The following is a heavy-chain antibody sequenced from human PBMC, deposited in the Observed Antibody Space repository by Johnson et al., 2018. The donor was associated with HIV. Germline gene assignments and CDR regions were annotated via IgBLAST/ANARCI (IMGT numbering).Heavy chain of an antibody. CDR3: ARGPVFDI. CDR2: FSGSGRTI. CDR1: GFSFSSYA. V-gene: IGHV3-48*03. J-gene: IGHJ3*02. Sequence: VQLVESGGGVVQPGGSLRLSCAASGFSFSSYAMHWVRQAPGKGLEWVSTFSGSGRTIYYVDSVKGRFTISRDNTKNSLYLQINSLRAEDTALYYCARGPVFDIWGQGTMVTVSS.